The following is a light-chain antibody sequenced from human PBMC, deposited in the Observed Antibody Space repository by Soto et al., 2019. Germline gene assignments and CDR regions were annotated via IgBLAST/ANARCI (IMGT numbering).Light chain of an antibody. V-gene: IGKV1-5*01. CDR2: DAS. J-gene: IGKJ1*01. Sequence: DIQMTQSPSTLSASVGDRVSIACRASQSIGSWLAWYQQKPGKAPKLLIFDASSLLGGVPSRFSGSGSGTEFTLTINSLQSEDFAVYYCQQYNNWPRTFGQGTKVDIK. CDR3: QQYNNWPRT. CDR1: QSIGSW.